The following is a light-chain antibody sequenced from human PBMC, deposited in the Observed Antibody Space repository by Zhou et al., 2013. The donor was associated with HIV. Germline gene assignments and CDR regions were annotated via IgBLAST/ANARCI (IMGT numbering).Light chain of an antibody. CDR1: QNINSN. Sequence: MTQSPATLSVSPGERATLSCRASQNINSNLAWYQQRPGQAPRRLIYGASNRATGIPDRFSGDGSGTDFTLTISRLEPEDFAVYYCQQYGGSPPITFGQGTRLEIK. J-gene: IGKJ5*01. CDR3: QQYGGSPPIT. CDR2: GAS. V-gene: IGKV3-20*01.